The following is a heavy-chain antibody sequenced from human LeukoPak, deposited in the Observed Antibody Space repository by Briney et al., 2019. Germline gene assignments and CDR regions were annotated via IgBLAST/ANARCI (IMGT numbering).Heavy chain of an antibody. CDR2: IKQEGREK. Sequence: GGSLRLSCAASGCTFSSYWMSWVRQAPGKGLEGVANIKQEGREKYYVDCVKGRFTISRDTAKNSLNLQMNSLRAEDTAVYYCARDRDSSSWSSRRVGDYFDYWGQGTLVTVSS. D-gene: IGHD6-13*01. CDR1: GCTFSSYW. J-gene: IGHJ4*02. CDR3: ARDRDSSSWSSRRVGDYFDY. V-gene: IGHV3-7*01.